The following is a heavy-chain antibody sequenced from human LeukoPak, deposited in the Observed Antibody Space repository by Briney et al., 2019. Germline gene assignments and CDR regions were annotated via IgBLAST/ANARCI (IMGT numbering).Heavy chain of an antibody. J-gene: IGHJ5*02. CDR3: AREYRSHYYGSGSYYRWFDP. CDR1: GGSFSGYY. Sequence: SETLSLTCAVYGGSFSGYYWSLIRQPTGKGLEWIGEMNHSGSTNYNPSLKSRVTISVDTSKNQFSLKLSSVTAADTAVYYCAREYRSHYYGSGSYYRWFDPWGQGTLVTVSS. CDR2: MNHSGST. V-gene: IGHV4-34*01. D-gene: IGHD3-10*01.